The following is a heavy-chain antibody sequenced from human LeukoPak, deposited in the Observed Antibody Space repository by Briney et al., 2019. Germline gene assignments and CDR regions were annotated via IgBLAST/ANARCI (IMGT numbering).Heavy chain of an antibody. V-gene: IGHV3-21*01. CDR2: ISSSSSYI. D-gene: IGHD5-24*01. J-gene: IGHJ4*02. CDR1: GFNFSSYS. Sequence: PGGSLRLSCAASGFNFSSYSMNWVRQAPGKGLEWVSSISSSSSYIYYADSVKGRFTISRDNAKNSLYLQMNSLRAEDTAVYYCARDPSRDGYNDGDYWGQGTLVTVSS. CDR3: ARDPSRDGYNDGDY.